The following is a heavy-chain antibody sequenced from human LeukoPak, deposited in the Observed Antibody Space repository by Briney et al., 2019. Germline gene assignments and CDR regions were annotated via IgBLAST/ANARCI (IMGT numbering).Heavy chain of an antibody. CDR2: IYYSGST. J-gene: IGHJ4*02. Sequence: PSETLSVTCTVSGGSISSYYWSWIRQPPGKGLEWIGYIYYSGSTNYNPSLKSRVTISVDTSKNQFSLKLSSVTAADTAVYYCASDSFYDSGGYFYYWGQGTPVTVSS. CDR1: GGSISSYY. V-gene: IGHV4-59*12. CDR3: ASDSFYDSGGYFYY. D-gene: IGHD3-22*01.